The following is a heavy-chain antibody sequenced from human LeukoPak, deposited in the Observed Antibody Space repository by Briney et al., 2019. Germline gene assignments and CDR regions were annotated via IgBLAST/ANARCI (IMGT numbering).Heavy chain of an antibody. Sequence: GGSLRLSCAASGFTFSSYSMNWVRQAPGKGLEWVSSISSSSSYIYYADSVKGRFTISRDNAKNSLYLQMNSLRAEDTAVYYCARESHYDFWSGYYFNYWGQGTLVTVSS. CDR2: ISSSSSYI. CDR3: ARESHYDFWSGYYFNY. CDR1: GFTFSSYS. V-gene: IGHV3-21*01. J-gene: IGHJ4*02. D-gene: IGHD3-3*01.